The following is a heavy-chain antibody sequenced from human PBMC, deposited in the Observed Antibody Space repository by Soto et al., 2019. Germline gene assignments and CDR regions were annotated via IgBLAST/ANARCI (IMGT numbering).Heavy chain of an antibody. V-gene: IGHV3-33*01. D-gene: IGHD3-3*01. CDR3: ARSFTIFGVAQSFDY. J-gene: IGHJ4*02. CDR2: IWYDGSNK. Sequence: GGSLRLSCAASGFTFSSYGMHWVRQAPGKGLEWVAVIWYDGSNKYYTDSVKGRFTISRDNSKNTLYLQMNSLRAEDTAVYYCARSFTIFGVAQSFDYWGQGTLVTVSS. CDR1: GFTFSSYG.